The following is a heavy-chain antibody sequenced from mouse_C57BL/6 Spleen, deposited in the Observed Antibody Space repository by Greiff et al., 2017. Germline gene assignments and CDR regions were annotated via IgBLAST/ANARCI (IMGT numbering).Heavy chain of an antibody. CDR1: GSPFASYW. V-gene: IGHV1-61*01. CDR2: IYPSDSET. Sequence: QVQLQQPGPELVRPGSSLKLSCKASGSPFASYWMAWVSTRPGQGLEWIGNIYPSDSETPSTQKFKAKAPLPVDKTSSTAYMQRSSRTPEDSAVYNCARTGTDYWGQGTTLTVSS. D-gene: IGHD4-1*01. CDR3: ARTGTDY. J-gene: IGHJ2*01.